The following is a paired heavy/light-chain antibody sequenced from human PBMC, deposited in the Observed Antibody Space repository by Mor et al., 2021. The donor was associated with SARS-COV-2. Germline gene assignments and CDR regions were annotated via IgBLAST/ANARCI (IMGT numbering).Heavy chain of an antibody. D-gene: IGHD3-3*02. Sequence: EVQVVESGGGLVQPGGSLRLSCAASGFSFSDHYMDWVRQAPGKGLEWVGRSRNKVNSYTTEYAASVKGRFTVSRDDSQNSVHLQMNSLETEDTAVYYCTRGAGPGHSRYSYYYAMDVWGHGTTVTVSS. J-gene: IGHJ6*02. CDR3: TRGAGPGHSRYSYYYAMDV. CDR1: GFSFSDHY. V-gene: IGHV3-72*01. CDR2: SRNKVNSYTT.
Light chain of an antibody. V-gene: IGKV1-5*03. CDR1: QSISTY. J-gene: IGKJ5*01. CDR3: QQYDGYPIT. CDR2: KAS. Sequence: DIQMTQSPSTLSASVGDRVTITCRASQSISTYLAWYQQKPGKAPKFLIYKASSLESGVPSRFSGSGSGTEFTLTISSLQPDDFATYYCQQYDGYPITFGQGTRLEIK.